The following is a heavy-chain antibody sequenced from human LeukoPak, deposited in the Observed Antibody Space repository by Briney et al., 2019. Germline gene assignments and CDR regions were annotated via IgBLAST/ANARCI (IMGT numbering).Heavy chain of an antibody. CDR2: ISATGGNT. Sequence: PGGSLRLSCAASGSTFSTYEMSWVRQAPGKGLEWVSTISATGGNTYYADSVKGRFSISRDNSKNTLFLQMNSLRAEDTAVYYCAYRTGFDYWGQGTLVTVSS. CDR1: GSTFSTYE. D-gene: IGHD7-27*01. CDR3: AYRTGFDY. V-gene: IGHV3-23*01. J-gene: IGHJ4*02.